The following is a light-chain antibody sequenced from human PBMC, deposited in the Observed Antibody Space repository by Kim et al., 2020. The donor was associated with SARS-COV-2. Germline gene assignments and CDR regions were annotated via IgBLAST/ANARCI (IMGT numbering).Light chain of an antibody. V-gene: IGKV3-20*01. CDR2: DAS. J-gene: IGKJ1*01. CDR1: QSVSRNF. CDR3: HQYGSSPRT. Sequence: PGERATLSCRASQSVSRNFLDWYQQKPGQAPRLLIYDASNRVTGIPDRFSGSGSGTDFTLTISRLEPEDFAVFYCHQYGSSPRTFGQGTKVDIK.